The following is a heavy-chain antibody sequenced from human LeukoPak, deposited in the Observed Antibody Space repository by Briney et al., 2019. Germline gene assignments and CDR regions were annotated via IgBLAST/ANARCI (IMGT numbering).Heavy chain of an antibody. CDR2: SYYSGST. J-gene: IGHJ4*02. CDR3: ATVVTRDYFDY. D-gene: IGHD4-17*01. Sequence: SETLSLTCTVSGGSISSYSWSWSRQPPGKGLEWIGYSYYSGSTNYNPSLKSRVTISVDTSKNQFSLKLSSVTAADTAVYYCATVVTRDYFDYWGQGTLVTVSS. V-gene: IGHV4-59*01. CDR1: GGSISSYS.